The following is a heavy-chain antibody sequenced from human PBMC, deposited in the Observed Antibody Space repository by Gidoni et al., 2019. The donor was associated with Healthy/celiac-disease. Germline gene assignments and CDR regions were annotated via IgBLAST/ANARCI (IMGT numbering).Heavy chain of an antibody. J-gene: IGHJ1*01. CDR2: ISYDGSNK. V-gene: IGHV3-30-3*01. CDR3: ASPRQPQYNWNHLPAEYFQH. CDR1: GFTFSSYA. D-gene: IGHD1-20*01. Sequence: QVQLVESGGGVVQPGRSLRLSCAASGFTFSSYAMHWVRQAPGKGLEWVAVISYDGSNKYYADSVKGRFTISRDNSKNTLYLQMNSLRAEDTAVYYCASPRQPQYNWNHLPAEYFQHWGQGTLVTVSS.